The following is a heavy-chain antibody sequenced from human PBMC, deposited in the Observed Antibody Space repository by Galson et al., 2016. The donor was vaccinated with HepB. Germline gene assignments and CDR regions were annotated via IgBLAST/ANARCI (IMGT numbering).Heavy chain of an antibody. CDR3: ARASGPFDM. Sequence: SLRLSCAASGFIFSDYGMHWVRQAPGKGLEWVAVIWSDGSNKFYSDSVKGRFTISRVNSENTLYLQMNRLRAEDTALYYCARASGPFDMWGQGTMVTVSS. V-gene: IGHV3-33*01. CDR2: IWSDGSNK. J-gene: IGHJ3*02. CDR1: GFIFSDYG. D-gene: IGHD7-27*01.